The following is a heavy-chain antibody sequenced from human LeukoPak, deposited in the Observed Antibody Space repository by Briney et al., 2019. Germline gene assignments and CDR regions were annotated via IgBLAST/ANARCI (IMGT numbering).Heavy chain of an antibody. CDR2: IYYSGST. Sequence: SETLSLTCTVSGGSISSSSHYWGWSRQPPGNGLEWIGSIYYSGSTNYNPSLKSRVTISVDTSKHQFSLKLSSVTAADTAVYYCARVAAAAYDYWGQGTLVTVSS. V-gene: IGHV4-39*07. CDR1: GGSISSSSHY. J-gene: IGHJ4*02. D-gene: IGHD6-13*01. CDR3: ARVAAAAYDY.